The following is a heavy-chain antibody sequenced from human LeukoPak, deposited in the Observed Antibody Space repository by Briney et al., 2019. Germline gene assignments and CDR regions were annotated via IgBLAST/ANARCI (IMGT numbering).Heavy chain of an antibody. D-gene: IGHD3-16*01. CDR1: GFTFSTYW. V-gene: IGHV3-7*01. CDR2: IKPDGSEK. J-gene: IGHJ4*02. Sequence: PGGSLRLSCAASGFTFSTYWMGWVRQAPGKGLEWVAKIKPDGSEKDHVDSVKGRFTISRDNAKNSLYLQMNGLGAEDTAVYYCARELNGYGYYFFDYWGPGTLVTVSS. CDR3: ARELNGYGYYFFDY.